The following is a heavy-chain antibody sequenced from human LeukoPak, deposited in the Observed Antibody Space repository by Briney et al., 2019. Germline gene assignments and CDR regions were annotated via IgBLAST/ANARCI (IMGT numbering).Heavy chain of an antibody. J-gene: IGHJ4*02. Sequence: GGSLRLSCAASGFTFSDYTMNWVRQAPGKGLEWVSLIDNVGGTYYADSVKGRFTISRDDSENTLYLQMNSLRAEDTVLYYCMGYGGNSFWGQGTLVTVSS. V-gene: IGHV3-66*01. D-gene: IGHD4-23*01. CDR3: MGYGGNSF. CDR2: IDNVGGT. CDR1: GFTFSDYT.